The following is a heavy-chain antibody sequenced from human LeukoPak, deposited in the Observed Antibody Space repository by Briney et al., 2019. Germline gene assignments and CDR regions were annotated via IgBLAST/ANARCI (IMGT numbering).Heavy chain of an antibody. CDR2: IYYSGST. CDR1: GGSISSSSYY. Sequence: PSETLSLTCTVSGGSISSSSYYWGWIRQPPGKGLEWIGSIYYSGSTYYNPSLKSRVTISVDTSKNQFSLKLSSVTAADTAVYYCARDTSDDSSGSPGWGQGTLVTVSS. CDR3: ARDTSDDSSGSPG. V-gene: IGHV4-39*07. D-gene: IGHD3-22*01. J-gene: IGHJ4*02.